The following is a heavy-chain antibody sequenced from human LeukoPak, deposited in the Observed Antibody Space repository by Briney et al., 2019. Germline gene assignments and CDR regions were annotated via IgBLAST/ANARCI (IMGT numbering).Heavy chain of an antibody. V-gene: IGHV4-34*01. D-gene: IGHD6-13*01. Sequence: SETLSLTCAVYGGSFSGYYWSWIRRPPGKGLEWIGEINHSGSTNYNPSLKSRVTISVDTSKNQFSLKLSSVTAADTAVYYCASPGIAAAGTGFDYWGQGTLVTVSS. CDR3: ASPGIAAAGTGFDY. CDR2: INHSGST. J-gene: IGHJ4*02. CDR1: GGSFSGYY.